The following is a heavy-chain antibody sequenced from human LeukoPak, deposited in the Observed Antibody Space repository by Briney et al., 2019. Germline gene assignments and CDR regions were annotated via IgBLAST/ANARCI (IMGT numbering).Heavy chain of an antibody. CDR3: AKVVVAPNWYFDL. V-gene: IGHV1-69*13. CDR2: IIPIFGTA. D-gene: IGHD5-12*01. Sequence: SVKVSCKASGGTFSSYAISWVRQAPGQGLEWMGGIIPIFGTANYAQKFQGRVTITADESTSTAYMELSSLRSEDTAVYYCAKVVVAPNWYFDLWGRGTLVTVSS. J-gene: IGHJ2*01. CDR1: GGTFSSYA.